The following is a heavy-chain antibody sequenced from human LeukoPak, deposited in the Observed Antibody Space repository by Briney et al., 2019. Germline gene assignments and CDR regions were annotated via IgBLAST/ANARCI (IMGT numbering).Heavy chain of an antibody. CDR3: AGTSRDVVVAENWFAP. Sequence: ASVKVSCKASGYTFTSYAMHWVRQAPGQRLEWMGWINAGNGNTKYSQKFQGRVTITRDTSASTAYMELSSLRSEDTAVYYCAGTSRDVVVAENWFAPWGQGTLVTVSS. J-gene: IGHJ5*02. V-gene: IGHV1-3*01. CDR2: INAGNGNT. D-gene: IGHD2-15*01. CDR1: GYTFTSYA.